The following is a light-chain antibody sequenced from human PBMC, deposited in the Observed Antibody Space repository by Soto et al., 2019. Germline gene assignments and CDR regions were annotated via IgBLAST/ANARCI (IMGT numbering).Light chain of an antibody. V-gene: IGKV3-20*01. Sequence: EIVLTQSPGTLSLSPGERATLSCRARQSVSSSYLAWFQQKPGQAPRLLIYGASSRATGIPDRFSGSGSGTDFTLTISRLEPEDFVVYYCQQYGSSPWTFGQGTKVEIK. CDR3: QQYGSSPWT. J-gene: IGKJ1*01. CDR1: QSVSSSY. CDR2: GAS.